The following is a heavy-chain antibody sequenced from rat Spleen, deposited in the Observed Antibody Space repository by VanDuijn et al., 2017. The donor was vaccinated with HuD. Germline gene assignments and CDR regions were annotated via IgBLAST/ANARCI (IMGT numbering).Heavy chain of an antibody. CDR2: ISFDGGST. J-gene: IGHJ4*01. CDR1: GFTFSDYY. V-gene: IGHV5-20*01. D-gene: IGHD1-11*01. CDR3: TTWDGGYVMDA. Sequence: EVQLAESGGGLVQPGRSLKLSCAASGFTFSDYYMAWVRQAPTKGREWVASISFDGGSTYYRDSVKGRFTISRDNAKSSLYLQMDSLRSEDTATYYCTTWDGGYVMDAWGQGASVTVSS.